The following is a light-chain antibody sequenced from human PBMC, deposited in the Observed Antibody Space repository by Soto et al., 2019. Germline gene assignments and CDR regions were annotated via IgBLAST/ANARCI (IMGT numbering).Light chain of an antibody. Sequence: MTQSPATLSVSPGARAPLSCRASQSVSSNLAWYQQHPGQAPRLLIYGASTRATDIPARFSGSGSGTEFTLTISSLQSEDFAVYYCQQYNNWPPITFGQGTRLEIK. CDR2: GAS. V-gene: IGKV3-15*01. CDR3: QQYNNWPPIT. J-gene: IGKJ5*01. CDR1: QSVSSN.